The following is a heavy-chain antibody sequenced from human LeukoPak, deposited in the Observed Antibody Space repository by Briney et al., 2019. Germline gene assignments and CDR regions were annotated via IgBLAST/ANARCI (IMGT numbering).Heavy chain of an antibody. CDR1: GGTFSSYA. D-gene: IGHD3-9*01. V-gene: IGHV1-69*06. J-gene: IGHJ3*02. CDR3: ARERGDILTGFHAFDI. CDR2: IIPIFGTT. Sequence: APVKVSCKASGGTFSSYAISWVRQAPGQGLEWMGGIIPIFGTTNYAQKFQDRVTITADKSTSTAYMELSSLRSEDTAVYYCARERGDILTGFHAFDIWGQGTMVTVSS.